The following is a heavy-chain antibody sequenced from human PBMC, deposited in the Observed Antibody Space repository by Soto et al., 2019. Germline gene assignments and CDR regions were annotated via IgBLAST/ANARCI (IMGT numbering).Heavy chain of an antibody. CDR1: GVSTSNNY. D-gene: IGHD7-27*01. CDR2: IYYNGNT. V-gene: IGHV4-59*01. Sequence: QVQLQESGPGLVKPSETLSLTCTVSGVSTSNNYWSWIRQPPGKGLEWIGYIYYNGNTNYNPSLKSRVTMSVDTSRNQISLKLTTVTAADTAVYYCTRANWYSEYWGQGTLVTVSS. J-gene: IGHJ4*02. CDR3: TRANWYSEY.